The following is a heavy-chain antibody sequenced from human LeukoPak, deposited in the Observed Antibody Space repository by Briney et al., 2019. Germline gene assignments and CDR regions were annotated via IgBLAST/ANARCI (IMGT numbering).Heavy chain of an antibody. V-gene: IGHV4-34*01. CDR3: ARVKYGDYEVPYYMDV. CDR1: GGSFSGYY. CDR2: INHSGST. J-gene: IGHJ6*03. D-gene: IGHD4-17*01. Sequence: SETLSLTCAVYGGSFSGYYWSWIRQPPGKGLEWIGEINHSGSTNCNPSLKSRVTISVDTSKNQFSLKLSSVTAADTAVYYCARVKYGDYEVPYYMDVWGKGTTVTVSS.